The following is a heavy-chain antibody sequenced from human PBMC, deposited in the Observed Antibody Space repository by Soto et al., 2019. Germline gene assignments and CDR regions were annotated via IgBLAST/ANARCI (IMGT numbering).Heavy chain of an antibody. V-gene: IGHV4-4*02. CDR3: ARVIPICSGGSCYSFDP. CDR1: GGSISSTNW. Sequence: PSETLSLTCAVSGGSISSTNWWSWVRQPPGKGLEWIGEMYHSGSTNYNPSLKSRVTISVDKSKNQFSLKLSSVTAADTAVYYCARVIPICSGGSCYSFDPWGQGTLVTISS. D-gene: IGHD2-15*01. CDR2: MYHSGST. J-gene: IGHJ5*02.